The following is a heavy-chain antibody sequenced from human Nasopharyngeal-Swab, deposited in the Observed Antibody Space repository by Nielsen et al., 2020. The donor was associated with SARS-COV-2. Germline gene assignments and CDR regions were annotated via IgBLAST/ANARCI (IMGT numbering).Heavy chain of an antibody. CDR1: GYTFNSYY. CDR2: IIPIFGTA. CDR3: ARIGSDSSSWSKNFYYYYGMDV. J-gene: IGHJ6*02. V-gene: IGHV1-69*13. D-gene: IGHD6-13*01. Sequence: SVKVSCKASGYTFNSYYMHWVRQAPGQGLEWMGGIIPIFGTANYAQKFQGRVTITADESTSTAYMELSSLRSEDTAVYYCARIGSDSSSWSKNFYYYYGMDVWGQGTTVTVSS.